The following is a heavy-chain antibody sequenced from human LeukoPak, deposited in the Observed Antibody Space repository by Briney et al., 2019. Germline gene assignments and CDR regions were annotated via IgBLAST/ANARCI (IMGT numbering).Heavy chain of an antibody. D-gene: IGHD2-2*01. V-gene: IGHV3-23*01. J-gene: IGHJ4*02. CDR3: AESLLVVVPAALDY. Sequence: GGSLRLSCAASGFTFSSYAMSWVRQAPGKGLEWVSAISGSGGSTYYADSVKGRFTISRDNSKNTLYLQMNSLRAEDTAVYYCAESLLVVVPAALDYWGQGTLVTVSS. CDR2: ISGSGGST. CDR1: GFTFSSYA.